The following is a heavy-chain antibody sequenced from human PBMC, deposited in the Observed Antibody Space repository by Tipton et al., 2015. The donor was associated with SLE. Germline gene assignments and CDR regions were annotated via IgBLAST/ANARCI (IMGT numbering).Heavy chain of an antibody. CDR2: VYFTGST. Sequence: TLSLTCNVSGGSTSSKSYYWAWIRQPPGKGLEWIGSVYFTGSTYYQSSLKSRVTISIDTSKNQIFLKLTSVTAADTAVYYCAKDYNYDNADYNWGQGKLVIVSS. CDR1: GGSTSSKSYY. V-gene: IGHV4-39*07. CDR3: AKDYNYDNADYN. D-gene: IGHD4-17*01. J-gene: IGHJ4*02.